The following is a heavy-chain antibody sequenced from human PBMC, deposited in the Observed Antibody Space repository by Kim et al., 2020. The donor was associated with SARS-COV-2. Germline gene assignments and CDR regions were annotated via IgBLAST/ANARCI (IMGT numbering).Heavy chain of an antibody. J-gene: IGHJ5*02. CDR3: VKDHDSSGHHPPPSPFDP. CDR2: ISSNGGST. CDR1: GFTFSSYA. Sequence: GGSLRLSCSASGFTFSSYAMHWVRQAPGKGLEYVSAISSNGGSTYYADSVKGRFTISRDNSKNTLYLQMSSLRAEDTAVYYCVKDHDSSGHHPPPSPFDPWGQGTLVTVSS. V-gene: IGHV3-64D*06. D-gene: IGHD3-22*01.